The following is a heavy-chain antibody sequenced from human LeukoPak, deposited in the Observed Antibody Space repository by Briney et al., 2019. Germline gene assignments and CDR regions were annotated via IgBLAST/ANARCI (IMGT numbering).Heavy chain of an antibody. CDR1: GYTLTELS. CDR2: FDPEDGET. V-gene: IGHV1-24*01. CDR3: ATSGSVVTPGTGAFDI. D-gene: IGHD4-23*01. J-gene: IGHJ3*02. Sequence: ASVTVSCKVSGYTLTELSMHWVRQAPGKGLEWMGGFDPEDGETIYAQKFQGRVTMTEDISTDTAYMELSSLRSEDTAVYYCATSGSVVTPGTGAFDIWGQGTMVTVSS.